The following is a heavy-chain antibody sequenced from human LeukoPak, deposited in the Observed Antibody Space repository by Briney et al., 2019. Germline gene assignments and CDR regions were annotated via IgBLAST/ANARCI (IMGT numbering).Heavy chain of an antibody. V-gene: IGHV4-59*01. J-gene: IGHJ3*02. CDR1: GGSISSYY. D-gene: IGHD2-2*01. CDR2: IFYSGST. Sequence: SETLSLTCTVSGGSISSYYWSWIRQPPGKGLEWIGYIFYSGSTNYNPSLKSRVTISVDTSKNQFSLKLSSVTAADTAVYYCARLPHCSSTTRHRGAFDIWGQGATVTVSS. CDR3: ARLPHCSSTTRHRGAFDI.